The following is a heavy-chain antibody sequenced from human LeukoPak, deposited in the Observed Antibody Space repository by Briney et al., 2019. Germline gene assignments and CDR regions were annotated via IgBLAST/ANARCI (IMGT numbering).Heavy chain of an antibody. CDR3: ARESVCSGGSCYYDAFDI. Sequence: QAGGSLRLSCAASGFTFSSYWMHWVRQAPGKGLVWVSRINSDGSSTNYADSVKGRFTISRDNAKNTLYLQMNSLRAEDTAVYYCARESVCSGGSCYYDAFDIWGQGTMVTVSS. J-gene: IGHJ3*02. D-gene: IGHD2-15*01. CDR2: INSDGSST. CDR1: GFTFSSYW. V-gene: IGHV3-74*01.